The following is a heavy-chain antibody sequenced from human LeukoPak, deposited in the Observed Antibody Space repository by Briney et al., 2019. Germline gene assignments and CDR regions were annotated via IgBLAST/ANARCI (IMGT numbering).Heavy chain of an antibody. D-gene: IGHD5-12*01. CDR2: IRYSASDK. CDR1: GFIFSHYG. CDR3: ASQGSGYDSPIDH. Sequence: GGSLRLSCAASGFIFSHYGMHWVRQAPGKGLEWVAFIRYSASDKYYADSVKGRFTISRDNARNSLYLQMNSLRAEDTAVYYCASQGSGYDSPIDHWGQGTLVTVSS. J-gene: IGHJ4*02. V-gene: IGHV3-30*02.